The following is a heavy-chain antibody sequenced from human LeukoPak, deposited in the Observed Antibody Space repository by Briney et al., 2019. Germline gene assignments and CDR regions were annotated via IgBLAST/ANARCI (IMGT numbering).Heavy chain of an antibody. Sequence: PGGSLRLSCAASGFNFSSYWMHWVRQAPGKGLVWVSSISSSFSYIYYADSVKGRFTISRDNAKNSLYLQMNSLRAEDTAVYYCARDPNTYYYGSGSYVSYYMDVWGKGTTVTVSS. V-gene: IGHV3-21*01. CDR1: GFNFSSYW. CDR2: ISSSFSYI. J-gene: IGHJ6*03. CDR3: ARDPNTYYYGSGSYVSYYMDV. D-gene: IGHD3-10*01.